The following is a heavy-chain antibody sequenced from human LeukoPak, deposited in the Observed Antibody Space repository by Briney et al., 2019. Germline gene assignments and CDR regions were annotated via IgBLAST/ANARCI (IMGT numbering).Heavy chain of an antibody. Sequence: ASVSLSYRSCGYTYPIYDIKGVRQASGQGREGMGWIKPNSRNTGYAQKFPGRVTRTRNTSISTADMELSSLRSEDTAVYYCARTRGYSYGRKWFDPWGQGTLVTVSS. D-gene: IGHD5-18*01. V-gene: IGHV1-8*01. CDR1: GYTYPIYD. J-gene: IGHJ5*02. CDR3: ARTRGYSYGRKWFDP. CDR2: IKPNSRNT.